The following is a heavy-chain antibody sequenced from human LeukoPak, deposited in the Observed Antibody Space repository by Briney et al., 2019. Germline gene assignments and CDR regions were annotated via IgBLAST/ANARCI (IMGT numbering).Heavy chain of an antibody. J-gene: IGHJ4*02. Sequence: SETLSLTCAVYGGSFSGYYWSWIRQPPGKGLEWIGEINHSGSTNYNPSLKSRVTISVDTSKNQFSLKLSSVTAADTAVYYCARGEWELRDFDYWGQGTLVTVSS. CDR3: ARGEWELRDFDY. V-gene: IGHV4-34*01. CDR2: INHSGST. D-gene: IGHD1-26*01. CDR1: GGSFSGYY.